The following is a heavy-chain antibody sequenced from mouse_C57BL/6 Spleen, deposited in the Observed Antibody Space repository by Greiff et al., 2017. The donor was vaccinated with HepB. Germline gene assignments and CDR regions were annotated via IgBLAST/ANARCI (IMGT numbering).Heavy chain of an antibody. J-gene: IGHJ4*01. Sequence: QVQLKQSGAELARPGASVKLSCKASGYTFTSYGISWVKQRTGQGLEWIGEIYPRSGNTYYNEKFKGMATLTADKSSSTAYMELRSLTSEDSAVYFCARPPHSSRYAMDYWGQGTSVTVSS. V-gene: IGHV1-81*01. CDR3: ARPPHSSRYAMDY. CDR1: GYTFTSYG. D-gene: IGHD3-1*01. CDR2: IYPRSGNT.